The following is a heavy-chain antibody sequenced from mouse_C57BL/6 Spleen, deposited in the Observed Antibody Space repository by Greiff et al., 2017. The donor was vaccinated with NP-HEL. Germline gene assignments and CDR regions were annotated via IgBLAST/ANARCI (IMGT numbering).Heavy chain of an antibody. CDR2: ISSGSSTI. J-gene: IGHJ2*03. Sequence: EVKLMESGGGLVKPGGSLKLSCAASGFTFSDYGMHWVRQAPEKGLEWVAYISSGSSTIYYADTVKGRITISRDNAKNTLFLQLTSLRSEDTAMYYCASGGSSYGLDYWGQGTSLTVAS. CDR1: GFTFSDYG. CDR3: ASGGSSYGLDY. D-gene: IGHD1-1*01. V-gene: IGHV5-17*01.